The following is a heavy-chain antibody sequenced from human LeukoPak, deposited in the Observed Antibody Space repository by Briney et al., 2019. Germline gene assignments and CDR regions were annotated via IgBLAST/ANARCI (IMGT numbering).Heavy chain of an antibody. V-gene: IGHV1-18*01. CDR1: GYTFTSYG. Sequence: GASVKVSCKASGYTFTSYGISWVRQAPGQGLEWMGWISAYNGNTNYAQKLQGRVTMTTDTSTSTAYMELRSLRSDDTAVYYCAREFRGYSAYYMDVWGKGTTVTVSS. CDR3: AREFRGYSAYYMDV. D-gene: IGHD5-12*01. CDR2: ISAYNGNT. J-gene: IGHJ6*03.